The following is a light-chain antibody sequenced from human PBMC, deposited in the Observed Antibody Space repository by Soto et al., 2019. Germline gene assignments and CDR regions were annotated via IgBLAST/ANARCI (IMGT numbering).Light chain of an antibody. V-gene: IGKV3-20*01. Sequence: EIVLTQSPGTLSLSPGERATLSCRASQSVSISYLAWYQHKPGQAPRLLIHGASNRAAGIPDKFSGSASGTDFTLTINRLEPEDFAVYYCQQSGTFGQGTKGEMK. CDR1: QSVSISY. J-gene: IGKJ1*01. CDR2: GAS. CDR3: QQSGT.